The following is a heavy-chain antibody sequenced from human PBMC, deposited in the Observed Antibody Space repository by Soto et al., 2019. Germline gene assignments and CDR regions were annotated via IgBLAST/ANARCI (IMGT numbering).Heavy chain of an antibody. V-gene: IGHV4-59*08. CDR2: IYYSGSI. Sequence: PSETLSLTCTVSGGSISSYYWSWIRQPPGKGLEWIGYIYYSGSINYNPSLKSRVTISVDTSKNQFPLKLSSVTAADTAVYYCARHYGDYDFYAFDIWGQGTMVTVSS. J-gene: IGHJ3*02. CDR1: GGSISSYY. D-gene: IGHD4-17*01. CDR3: ARHYGDYDFYAFDI.